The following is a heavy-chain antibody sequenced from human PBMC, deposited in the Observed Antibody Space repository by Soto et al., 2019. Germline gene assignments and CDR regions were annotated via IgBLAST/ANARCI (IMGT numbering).Heavy chain of an antibody. CDR1: GGYLISYD. CDR2: IYYSGST. V-gene: IGHV4-59*01. J-gene: IGHJ4*02. Sequence: PSETLSVTCTVSGGYLISYDWSWIRQPPGKGLEWIGYIYYSGSTNYNPSLKSRVTISVDTSKNQFSLKLSSVTAADTAVYYCARSDGRYWGQGTLVTVS. CDR3: ARSDGRY.